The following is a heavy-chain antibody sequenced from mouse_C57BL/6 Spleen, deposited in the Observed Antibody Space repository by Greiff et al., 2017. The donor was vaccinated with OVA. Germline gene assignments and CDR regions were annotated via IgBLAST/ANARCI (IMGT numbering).Heavy chain of an antibody. D-gene: IGHD3-1*01. V-gene: IGHV1-61*01. CDR1: GYTFTSYW. J-gene: IGHJ3*01. Sequence: VQLQQPGAELVRPGSSVKLSCKASGYTFTSYWMDWVKQRPGQGLEWIGNIYPSDSETHYNQKFKDKATLTVDKSSSTAYMQLSSLTSEDSAVYYCARGLYLAYWGQGTLVTVSA. CDR3: ARGLYLAY. CDR2: IYPSDSET.